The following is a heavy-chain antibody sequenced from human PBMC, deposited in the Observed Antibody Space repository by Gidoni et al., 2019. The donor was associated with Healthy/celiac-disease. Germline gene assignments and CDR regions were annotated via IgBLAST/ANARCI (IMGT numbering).Heavy chain of an antibody. CDR2: IYSGGST. D-gene: IGHD3-10*01. CDR1: GFTVSSNY. Sequence: EVQLVEPGGGLVQPGGSLRLSCAASGFTVSSNYMSWVRQAPGKGLEWVSVIYSGGSTYYADSVKGRFTITRDNSKNTLYLQMNSLRAEDTAVYYCAREIWFGEPSMDVWGQGTTVTVSS. V-gene: IGHV3-66*01. J-gene: IGHJ6*02. CDR3: AREIWFGEPSMDV.